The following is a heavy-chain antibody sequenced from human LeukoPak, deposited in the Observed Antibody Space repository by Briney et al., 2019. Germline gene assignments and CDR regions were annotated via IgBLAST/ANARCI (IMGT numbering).Heavy chain of an antibody. J-gene: IGHJ4*02. Sequence: PSETLSLTCAVPGYSISSGYYWGWIRQPPGKGLEWIGSIYHSGSTYYNPSLKSRVTISVDTSKNQFSLKLSSVTAADTAVYYCARGTALDYWGQGTLVTVSS. CDR1: GYSISSGYY. CDR2: IYHSGST. CDR3: ARGTALDY. V-gene: IGHV4-38-2*01.